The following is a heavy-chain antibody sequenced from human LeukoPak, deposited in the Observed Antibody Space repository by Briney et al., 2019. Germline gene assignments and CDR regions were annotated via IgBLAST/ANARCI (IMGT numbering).Heavy chain of an antibody. Sequence: ASVKVSCKPSGYSFTSYGISWVRQAPGQGHEWVGWISTYNGDTKYAEKLQGRVTMTTDTSTTTAYMELTSLTSGDTAMYYCARTRCTGGSCYDYWGQGTLVTVSS. CDR1: GYSFTSYG. J-gene: IGHJ4*02. V-gene: IGHV1-18*01. CDR2: ISTYNGDT. D-gene: IGHD2-15*01. CDR3: ARTRCTGGSCYDY.